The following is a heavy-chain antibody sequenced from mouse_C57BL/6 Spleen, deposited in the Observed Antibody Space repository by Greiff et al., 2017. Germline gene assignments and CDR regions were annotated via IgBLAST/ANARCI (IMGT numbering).Heavy chain of an antibody. Sequence: EVQVVESGGGLVKPGGSLKLSCAASGFTFSSYTMSWVRQTPEKRLEWVATISGGGGNTYYPDSVKGRFTISRDNAKNTLYLQMSSLRSEDTALYYCARSYYYGSSYDYAMDYWGQGTSVTVSS. CDR3: ARSYYYGSSYDYAMDY. V-gene: IGHV5-9*01. D-gene: IGHD1-1*01. CDR2: ISGGGGNT. CDR1: GFTFSSYT. J-gene: IGHJ4*01.